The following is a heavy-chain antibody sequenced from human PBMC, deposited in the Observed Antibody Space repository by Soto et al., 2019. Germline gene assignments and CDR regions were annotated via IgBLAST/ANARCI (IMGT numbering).Heavy chain of an antibody. J-gene: IGHJ3*02. CDR3: VRGGSMTMAVNLKTPFDS. CDR2: INPNSGDT. Sequence: ASVKLSCAAAGSIVPCSWMHWVRQDPGQWLEWMGLINPNSGDTIYAQKFQGRVTMTRDTSINTAYMDLNSLISGDTAVYYCVRGGSMTMAVNLKTPFDSWGQGTMVTVS. CDR1: GSIVPCSW. V-gene: IGHV1-2*02. D-gene: IGHD3-10*01.